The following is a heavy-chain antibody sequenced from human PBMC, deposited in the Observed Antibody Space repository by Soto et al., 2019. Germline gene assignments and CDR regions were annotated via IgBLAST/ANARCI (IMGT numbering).Heavy chain of an antibody. D-gene: IGHD1-20*01. CDR3: ARALTGTTSRLFDY. V-gene: IGHV1-69*01. Sequence: QVQLVQSGAEGKRPGSSVKASSKASGGTLRSYAISWGRRAPGQGLGWMGGFIPIFGTANYAQKFQGRVTITADESTSTAYMELSSLRSEDTAVYYCARALTGTTSRLFDYWGQGTLVTVSS. CDR2: FIPIFGTA. J-gene: IGHJ4*02. CDR1: GGTLRSYA.